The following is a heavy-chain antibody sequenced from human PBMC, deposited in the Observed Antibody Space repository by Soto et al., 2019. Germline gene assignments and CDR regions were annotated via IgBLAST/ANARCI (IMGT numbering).Heavy chain of an antibody. CDR2: IDWDDDK. J-gene: IGHJ6*02. CDR3: ARTFLRGDYYYGMDV. D-gene: IGHD4-17*01. V-gene: IGHV2-70*04. Sequence: SGPTLVNPTQTLTLTCTFSGFSLSTSGMRVSWIRQPPGKALEWLARIDWDDDKFYSTSLKTRLTISKDTSKNQVVLIMTNMDPVDTATYYCARTFLRGDYYYGMDVWGQGTTVTVSS. CDR1: GFSLSTSGMR.